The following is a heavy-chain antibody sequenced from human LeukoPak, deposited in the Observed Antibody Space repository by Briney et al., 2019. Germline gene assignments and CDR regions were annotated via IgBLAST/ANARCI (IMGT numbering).Heavy chain of an antibody. Sequence: SETLSLTCAVYGGSFSGYYWSWIRQPPGKGLEWIGEINYSGGTNYNPSLKSRVTISVDTSKNQFSLKLSSVTAADTAVYYCARVPRLGYCSGGSCRKFSWFDPWGQGTLVTVSS. CDR3: ARVPRLGYCSGGSCRKFSWFDP. J-gene: IGHJ5*02. D-gene: IGHD2-15*01. CDR2: INYSGGT. V-gene: IGHV4-34*01. CDR1: GGSFSGYY.